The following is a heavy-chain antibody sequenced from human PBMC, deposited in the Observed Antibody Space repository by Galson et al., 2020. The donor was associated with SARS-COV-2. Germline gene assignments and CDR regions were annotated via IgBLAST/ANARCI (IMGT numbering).Heavy chain of an antibody. CDR1: GFTFSDYY. Sequence: GGSLRLSCAASGFTFSDYYMSWIRQAPGKGLEWVSYISSSGSTIYYADSVKGRFTISRDNAKNSLYLQMNSLRAEDTAVYYCARDWDSSSWSYYFDYWGQGTLVTVSS. CDR2: ISSSGSTI. CDR3: ARDWDSSSWSYYFDY. V-gene: IGHV3-11*01. J-gene: IGHJ4*02. D-gene: IGHD6-13*01.